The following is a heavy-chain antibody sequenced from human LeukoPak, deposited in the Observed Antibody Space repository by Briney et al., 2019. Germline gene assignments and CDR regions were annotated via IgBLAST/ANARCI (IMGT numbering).Heavy chain of an antibody. CDR1: GGSISNYF. J-gene: IGHJ2*01. CDR3: ARAFLPLSYTATIRPDWYFDL. D-gene: IGHD5-12*01. V-gene: IGHV4-59*01. Sequence: SETLSLTCTVSGGSISNYFWSWIRQPPGKGLEWIGNIHYSGSTSYNPCLKSRVTISVDASTNQFSMTLSSVTAADTAVYFCARAFLPLSYTATIRPDWYFDLWGRGTLVTVSS. CDR2: IHYSGST.